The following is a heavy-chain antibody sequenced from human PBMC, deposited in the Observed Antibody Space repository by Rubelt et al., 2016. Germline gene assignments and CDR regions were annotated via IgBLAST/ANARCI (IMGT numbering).Heavy chain of an antibody. J-gene: IGHJ5*02. V-gene: IGHV4-59*01. D-gene: IGHD3-22*01. Sequence: QVQLQESGPGLVKPSETLSLTCTVSGGSISSYYWRWIRQPPGKGLEWIGYIYYSGSTNYNPSLKSRVTISVDTSKNQFALKLSSVTAADTAVYYCARGDYYDSSGYTNWFDPWGQGTLVTVSS. CDR2: IYYSGST. CDR1: GGSISSYY. CDR3: ARGDYYDSSGYTNWFDP.